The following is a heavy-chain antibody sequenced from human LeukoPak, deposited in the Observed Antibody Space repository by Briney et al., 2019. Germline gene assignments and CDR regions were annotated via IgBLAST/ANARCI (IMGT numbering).Heavy chain of an antibody. D-gene: IGHD3-10*01. V-gene: IGHV3-48*01. J-gene: IGHJ6*04. CDR3: ARGLVGGFGELSGGMDV. CDR1: GFTFSSYS. CDR2: ISSSSSTI. Sequence: GGSLRLSCAASGFTFSSYSMNWVRQAPGKGLEWVSYISSSSSTIYYADSVKGRFTISRDNAKNSLYLQMNSLRAEDTAVYYCARGLVGGFGELSGGMDVWGKGTTVTVSS.